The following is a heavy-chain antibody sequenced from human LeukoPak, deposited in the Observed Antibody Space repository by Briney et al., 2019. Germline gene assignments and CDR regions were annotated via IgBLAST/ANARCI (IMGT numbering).Heavy chain of an antibody. CDR3: ARGRVGAPDVFDI. D-gene: IGHD1-26*01. CDR1: GFTVRSNH. CDR2: IYSGGST. V-gene: IGHV3-53*01. J-gene: IGHJ3*02. Sequence: GGSLRLSCAASGFTVRSNHMTWVRQAPGKGLEWVSVIYSGGSTNYGDSVKGRFTVSRDNSKNTVYLQMNSLRAEDTAVYYCARGRVGAPDVFDIWGQGTMVTVSS.